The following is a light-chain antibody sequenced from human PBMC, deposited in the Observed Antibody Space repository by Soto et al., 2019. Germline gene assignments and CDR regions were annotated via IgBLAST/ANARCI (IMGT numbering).Light chain of an antibody. CDR1: QSLLHNNGYNY. CDR2: LGS. J-gene: IGKJ2*01. Sequence: DIVMTQSPLSLPVSPGEPASISCRSSQSLLHNNGYNYLDWYLQKPGQSPQLLIYLGSNRASGVPDRFSGSGSGADFTLKISRVEAEDVGVYYCMQALQAPLYTFGQGIKLEIK. V-gene: IGKV2-28*01. CDR3: MQALQAPLYT.